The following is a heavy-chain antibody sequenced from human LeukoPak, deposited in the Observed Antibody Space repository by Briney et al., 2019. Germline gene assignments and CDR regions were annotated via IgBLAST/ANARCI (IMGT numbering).Heavy chain of an antibody. CDR2: ITSSRRST. D-gene: IGHD2-21*01. V-gene: IGHV3-11*01. Sequence: GGSLRLSCTASGFSFSDHYMTWMRHAPGKGLEWISYITSSRRSTDYTDSVKGRFIISRDNAMNSLFLQMSSLRVDDTAVYYCTRDPDYGDPDWGQGTLVTVSS. CDR3: TRDPDYGDPD. CDR1: GFSFSDHY. J-gene: IGHJ4*02.